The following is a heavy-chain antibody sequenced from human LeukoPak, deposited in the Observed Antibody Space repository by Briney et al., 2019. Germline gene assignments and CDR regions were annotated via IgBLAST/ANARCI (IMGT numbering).Heavy chain of an antibody. CDR2: ISYDGSKK. Sequence: GGSLRLSCAASGFTLSNYAMHWVRQAPGKGQEWVAVISYDGSKKYYADSVKGRFTISRDNSNNTLYLQMNSLRTEDTAVYYCVSGAAGRFDYWGQGTLVTVSS. J-gene: IGHJ4*02. D-gene: IGHD6-13*01. CDR3: VSGAAGRFDY. V-gene: IGHV3-30-3*01. CDR1: GFTLSNYA.